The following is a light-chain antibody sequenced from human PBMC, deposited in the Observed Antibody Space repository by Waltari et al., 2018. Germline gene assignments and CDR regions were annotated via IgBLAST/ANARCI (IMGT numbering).Light chain of an antibody. CDR1: QAIRND. J-gene: IGKJ2*01. Sequence: AIQMTQSPSSLSASVGDSVTITSRASQAIRNDLGWYQQTPGRAPKLLIFAASSLQSGVPSRFSGSGSGTDFTLTITSLQPEDFATYYCLQDYNYPYTFGRGTKLEIK. CDR3: LQDYNYPYT. V-gene: IGKV1-6*01. CDR2: AAS.